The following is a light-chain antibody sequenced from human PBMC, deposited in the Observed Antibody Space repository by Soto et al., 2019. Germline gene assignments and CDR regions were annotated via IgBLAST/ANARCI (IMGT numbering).Light chain of an antibody. CDR2: EVS. CDR1: SSDVGNYNY. J-gene: IGLJ2*01. CDR3: SSYTSRSTVV. V-gene: IGLV2-14*01. Sequence: QSALTQPASVSGSPGQSITISCTGSSSDVGNYNYVSWYQHHPGKAPKLMIYEVSNRPSGVSYRFSGSKSGNTASLTISGLQAEDEADYYCSSYTSRSTVVFGGGTKLTVL.